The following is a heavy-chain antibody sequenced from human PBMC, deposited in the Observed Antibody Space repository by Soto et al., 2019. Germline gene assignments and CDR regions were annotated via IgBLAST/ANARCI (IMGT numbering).Heavy chain of an antibody. CDR2: IDPSDSQT. J-gene: IGHJ4*02. CDR3: SRQIYDSDTGPNFQYYFDS. Sequence: GESLKISCKGSGYSFAGYWITWVRQKPGKGLEWMGRIDPSDSQTYYSPSFRGHVTISVTKSITTVFLQWSSLRASDTAMYYCSRQIYDSDTGPNFQYYFDSWGQGTPVTVSS. CDR1: GYSFAGYW. V-gene: IGHV5-10-1*01. D-gene: IGHD3-22*01.